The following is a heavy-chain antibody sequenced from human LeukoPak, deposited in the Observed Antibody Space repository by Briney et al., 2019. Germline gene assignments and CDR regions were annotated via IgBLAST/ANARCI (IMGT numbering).Heavy chain of an antibody. J-gene: IGHJ4*02. CDR1: GGTFSSYA. Sequence: SVKVSCKASGGTFSSYAISWVRQAPGQGLEWMGGIIPIFGTANYAQKFQGRVTITADKSTSTAYMELSSLRSDDTAVYYCAKDYITAITMVRGALDYWGQGTLVTVSS. V-gene: IGHV1-69*06. CDR2: IIPIFGTA. CDR3: AKDYITAITMVRGALDY. D-gene: IGHD3-10*01.